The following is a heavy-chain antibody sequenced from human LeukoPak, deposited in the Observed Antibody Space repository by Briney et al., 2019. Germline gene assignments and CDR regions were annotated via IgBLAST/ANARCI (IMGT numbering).Heavy chain of an antibody. D-gene: IGHD5-12*01. J-gene: IGHJ4*02. CDR2: IIPIFGTA. V-gene: IGHV1-69*06. Sequence: SVKVSCKASGGTFSSYAISWVRQAPGQGLEWMGGIIPIFGTANYAHKFQGRVTITADKSTSTAYMELSSLRSEDTAVYYCAGRLVATTGDYWGQGTLVTVSS. CDR1: GGTFSSYA. CDR3: AGRLVATTGDY.